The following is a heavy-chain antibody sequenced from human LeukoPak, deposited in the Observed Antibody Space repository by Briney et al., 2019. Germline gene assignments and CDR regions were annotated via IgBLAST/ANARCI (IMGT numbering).Heavy chain of an antibody. D-gene: IGHD3-10*01. V-gene: IGHV4-4*07. CDR3: ARTNPHYYGSGSYFDI. CDR2: IYISGRS. CDR1: GGSISSYS. Sequence: PSETLSLTCTVSGGSISSYSWSWIRQPAGKGLQWIGLIYISGRSNFNPSLKSRVPMSADTSKNQYSLKLSSVTAADTAVYYCARTNPHYYGSGSYFDIWGQGTMVTVSS. J-gene: IGHJ3*02.